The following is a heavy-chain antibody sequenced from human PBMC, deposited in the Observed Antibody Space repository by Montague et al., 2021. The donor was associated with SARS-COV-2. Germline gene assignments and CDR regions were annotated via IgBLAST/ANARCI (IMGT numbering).Heavy chain of an antibody. CDR1: GGSISSYY. CDR2: ISWDSGSI. V-gene: IGHV3-9*01. Sequence: LSLTCTVSGGSISSYYWSWIRQPPGKGLEWVSGISWDSGSIGYADSVKGRFSISRDNAKNSLYLQMNSLRAEDTALYYCAKVGTAAAGTTFSRYFQHWGQGTLVTVSS. D-gene: IGHD6-13*01. J-gene: IGHJ1*01. CDR3: AKVGTAAAGTTFSRYFQH.